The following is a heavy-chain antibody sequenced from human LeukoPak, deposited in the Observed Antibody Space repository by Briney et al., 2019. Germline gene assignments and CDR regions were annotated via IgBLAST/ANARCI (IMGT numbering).Heavy chain of an antibody. J-gene: IGHJ4*02. CDR2: ISGSGGST. Sequence: GGSLRLSCAASGFTFTNYGMSWVRQAPGKGLEWVSGISGSGGSTYYADSVKGRFAISRDNSKNTLYLQMNSLRAEDTAIYYCAKSQSADFYLGAGSRGVDCWGQGTLVTVSS. V-gene: IGHV3-23*01. CDR1: GFTFTNYG. D-gene: IGHD3-3*01. CDR3: AKSQSADFYLGAGSRGVDC.